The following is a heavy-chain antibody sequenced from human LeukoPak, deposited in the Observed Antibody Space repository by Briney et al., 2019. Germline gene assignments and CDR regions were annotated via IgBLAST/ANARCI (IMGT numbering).Heavy chain of an antibody. D-gene: IGHD3-3*01. CDR2: IKEDGSAK. V-gene: IGHV3-7*04. J-gene: IGHJ4*02. Sequence: ETLSLTCAVYGGSFSGYHWTWIRQSPGKGLEWVANIKEDGSAKYYVDSVKGRFTISRDNAKNSLYLQMNSLRVEDTAVYYCAKDDEGYYWGQGVLVTVSS. CDR3: AKDDEGYY. CDR1: GGSFSGYH.